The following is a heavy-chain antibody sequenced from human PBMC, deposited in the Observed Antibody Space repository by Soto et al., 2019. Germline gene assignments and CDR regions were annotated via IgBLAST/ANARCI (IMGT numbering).Heavy chain of an antibody. CDR1: GGSISSGGYY. V-gene: IGHV4-31*03. Sequence: SETLSLTCTVSGGSISSGGYYWSWIRQHPGKGLEWIGYIYYSGSTYYNPSLKSRVTISVDTSKNQFSLKLSSVTAADTAVYYCARVVIEPYYYDSSGYFPQYFDYWGQGTLVTVSS. J-gene: IGHJ4*02. CDR2: IYYSGST. D-gene: IGHD3-22*01. CDR3: ARVVIEPYYYDSSGYFPQYFDY.